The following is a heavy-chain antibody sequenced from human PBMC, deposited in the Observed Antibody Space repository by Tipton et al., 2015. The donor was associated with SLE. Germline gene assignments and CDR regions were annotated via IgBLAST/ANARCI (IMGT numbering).Heavy chain of an antibody. V-gene: IGHV3-30*02. D-gene: IGHD2-15*01. CDR1: GFTFSSYG. CDR3: AKGWPSAFDI. J-gene: IGHJ3*02. Sequence: SLRLSCAASGFTFSSYGMHWVRQAPGKGLEWVAFIRYDGSNKYYADSVKGRFTISRDNSKNTLYLQMNSLRAEDTAVYYCAKGWPSAFDIWGQGTMVTVSA. CDR2: IRYDGSNK.